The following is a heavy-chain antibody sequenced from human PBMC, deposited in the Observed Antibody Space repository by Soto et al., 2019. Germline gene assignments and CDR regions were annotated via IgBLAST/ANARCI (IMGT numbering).Heavy chain of an antibody. Sequence: LALTCAVSGGSISSGGYSWSWIRQPPGKGLEWIGYIYHSGSTYYNPSLKSRVTISVDRSKNQFSLKLSSVTAADTAVYYCAREVSSSSYYYFDYWGQGTLVTVSS. V-gene: IGHV4-30-2*01. J-gene: IGHJ4*02. CDR2: IYHSGST. CDR3: AREVSSSSYYYFDY. CDR1: GGSISSGGYS. D-gene: IGHD6-6*01.